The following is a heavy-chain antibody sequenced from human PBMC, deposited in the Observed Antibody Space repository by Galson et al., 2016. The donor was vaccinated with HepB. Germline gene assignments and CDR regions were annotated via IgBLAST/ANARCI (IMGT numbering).Heavy chain of an antibody. Sequence: LRPSCAASGLTIRHDQMHWIRQVPGKGLEWVAVISYNGKEKYYGDSVKGRFTISRDNSENTLNLQMDSLRVEDTAVYYCARELGGKLMYHYGMDVCGQGTTVIVSS. J-gene: IGHJ6*02. CDR1: GLTIRHDQ. D-gene: IGHD4-23*01. CDR2: ISYNGKEK. V-gene: IGHV3-30*01. CDR3: ARELGGKLMYHYGMDV.